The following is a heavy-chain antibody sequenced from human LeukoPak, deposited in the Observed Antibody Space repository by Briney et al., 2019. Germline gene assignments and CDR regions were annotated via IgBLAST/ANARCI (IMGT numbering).Heavy chain of an antibody. V-gene: IGHV4-34*01. D-gene: IGHD6-6*01. CDR3: ARGVSSSSRYWYFDL. J-gene: IGHJ2*01. CDR2: INHSGST. Sequence: SSETLSLTCAVYGGSFSGYYWSWIRQPPGKGLEWIGEINHSGSTNYNPSLKSRVTISVDTCKNQFSLKLSSVTAADTAVYYCARGVSSSSRYWYFDLWGRGTLVTVSS. CDR1: GGSFSGYY.